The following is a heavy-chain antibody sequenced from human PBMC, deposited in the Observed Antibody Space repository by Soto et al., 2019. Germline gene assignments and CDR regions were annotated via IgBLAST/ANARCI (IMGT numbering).Heavy chain of an antibody. CDR1: GFTFSSYE. CDR3: TRDKPYCGSTNYYSYYYGMDV. J-gene: IGHJ6*02. V-gene: IGHV3-48*03. Sequence: EVQLVESGGGLVQPGGSLRLSCAASGFTFSSYEMNWVRQAPGKGLEWVSYICSSGSTVYYADSVKGRFTISRDNAKNSLDLQMNSLRAEDTALYYCTRDKPYCGSTNYYSYYYGMDVWGQGTTVTVSS. D-gene: IGHD2-2*01. CDR2: ICSSGSTV.